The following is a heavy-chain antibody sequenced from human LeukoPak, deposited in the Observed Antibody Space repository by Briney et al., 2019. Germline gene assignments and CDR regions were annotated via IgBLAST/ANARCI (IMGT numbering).Heavy chain of an antibody. V-gene: IGHV4-39*07. CDR1: GGSVSSSSYY. Sequence: PSETLSLTCSVSGGSVSSSSYYWGWIRQPPGKGLEWIGSVYYSGNTYYNSSLKSRVTISVDTSKNQFSLKLSSVTAADTAIYYCTREYGFMTTVFHAFDIWGQGTMVTVSS. CDR3: TREYGFMTTVFHAFDI. D-gene: IGHD4-17*01. J-gene: IGHJ3*02. CDR2: VYYSGNT.